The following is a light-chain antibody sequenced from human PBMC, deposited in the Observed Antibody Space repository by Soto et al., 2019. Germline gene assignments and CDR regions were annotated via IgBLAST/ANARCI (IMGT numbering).Light chain of an antibody. CDR3: QQYNSYPWT. J-gene: IGKJ1*01. CDR2: KAS. Sequence: DVQMTQSPSTLSASVGDRVTITCRASQSISFWLAWYQQKPGKAPKLLIYKASSLESGVPSRFSGSVSGTELTLTISSLQHDDFATYYCQQYNSYPWTFGQGTKVEIK. V-gene: IGKV1-5*03. CDR1: QSISFW.